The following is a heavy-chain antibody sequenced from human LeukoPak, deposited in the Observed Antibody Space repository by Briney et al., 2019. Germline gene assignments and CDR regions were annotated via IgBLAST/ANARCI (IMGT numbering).Heavy chain of an antibody. CDR1: GFTFSSYE. Sequence: QPGGSLRLSCAASGFTFSSYEMNWVRQAPGKGLEWVSYVSSSGSTIYYADSVKGRFTISRDNAKNSLYLQMNSLRAEDTAVYYCARGSVIAIPGYWGQGTLVTVSS. CDR3: ARGSVIAIPGY. J-gene: IGHJ4*02. D-gene: IGHD2-21*01. CDR2: VSSSGSTI. V-gene: IGHV3-48*03.